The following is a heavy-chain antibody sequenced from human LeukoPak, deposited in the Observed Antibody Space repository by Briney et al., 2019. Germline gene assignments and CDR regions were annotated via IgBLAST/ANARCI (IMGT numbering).Heavy chain of an antibody. V-gene: IGHV4-4*07. D-gene: IGHD6-13*01. CDR3: AREGSSWYYFDY. CDR1: GGSLSSYY. CDR2: IYTSGST. Sequence: SETLSLTCTDSGGSLSSYYWSWIRQPAGKGLEWIGRIYTSGSTNYNPSLKSRVTMSVDTSKNQFSLKLSSVTAADTAVYYCAREGSSWYYFDYWGQGTLVTVSS. J-gene: IGHJ4*02.